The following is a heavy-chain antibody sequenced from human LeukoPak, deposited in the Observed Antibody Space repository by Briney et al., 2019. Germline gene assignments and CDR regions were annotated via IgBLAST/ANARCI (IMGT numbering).Heavy chain of an antibody. CDR2: ISGSGGGT. CDR1: GFTFRSYA. V-gene: IGHV3-23*01. CDR3: AKDPYGDYVRYFDY. J-gene: IGHJ4*02. Sequence: GGSLRLSCAASGFTFRSYAMNWVRQAPGKGLEWVSGISGSGGGTYYADSVKGRFTISRDNSKNTLYLQMNSLRAEDTAVYYCAKDPYGDYVRYFDYWGQGTLVTVSS. D-gene: IGHD4-17*01.